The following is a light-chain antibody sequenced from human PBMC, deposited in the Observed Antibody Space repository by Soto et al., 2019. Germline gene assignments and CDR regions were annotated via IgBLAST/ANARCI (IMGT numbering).Light chain of an antibody. CDR1: QSVSNNY. V-gene: IGKV3-20*01. CDR2: GAS. CDR3: QQYGNSPVT. J-gene: IGKJ5*01. Sequence: EIVLTQSPGTLSLSPGERATLSCGASQSVSNNYLAWYQQKPGQAPRLLIYGASSRATGIPDRFSGSGSGTDFTLTINRLEPEDFAVYYCQQYGNSPVTFGQGTRLEIK.